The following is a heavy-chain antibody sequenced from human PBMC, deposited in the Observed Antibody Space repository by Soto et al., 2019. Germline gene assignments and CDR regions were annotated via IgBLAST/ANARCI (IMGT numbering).Heavy chain of an antibody. CDR2: IFGSGGST. D-gene: IGHD2-2*01. J-gene: IGHJ4*02. CDR3: AKPNLYCSSTSCYDY. CDR1: GFTFSSYA. V-gene: IGHV3-23*01. Sequence: GGSLRLSCAASGFTFSSYAMSWVRQAPGKGLEWVSAIFGSGGSTYYADSVKGRFTISRDNSKNTLYLQMNSLRAEDTAVYYCAKPNLYCSSTSCYDYWGQGTLVTVSS.